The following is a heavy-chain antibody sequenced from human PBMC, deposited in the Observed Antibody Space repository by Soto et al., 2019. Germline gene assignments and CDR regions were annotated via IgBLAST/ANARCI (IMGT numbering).Heavy chain of an antibody. CDR2: ISYDGSNK. D-gene: IGHD1-26*01. CDR3: AREATGCLDY. V-gene: IGHV3-30-3*01. Sequence: QVQLVESGGGVVQPGRSLRLSCAASGFTFSSYAMNWVRQAPGKGLEWVAVISYDGSNKYYADSVKGRFTISRDNSKNTLYLQMNSLRAEDTAVYYCAREATGCLDYWGQGTLVTVSS. J-gene: IGHJ4*02. CDR1: GFTFSSYA.